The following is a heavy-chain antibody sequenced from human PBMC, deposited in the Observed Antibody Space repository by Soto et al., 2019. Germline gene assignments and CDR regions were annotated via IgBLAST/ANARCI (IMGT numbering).Heavy chain of an antibody. J-gene: IGHJ5*02. Sequence: ETLSLTGSVFGAAMSPYYWAWSRQPPGKGLEWIGNIHYTGSTNYNPSLKSRVTISLGTSTSQFSLKVSSVTAADTAVYYCARDLTISSTDGPLDPWGHGTLVTVSS. V-gene: IGHV4-59*01. CDR3: ARDLTISSTDGPLDP. CDR1: GAAMSPYY. D-gene: IGHD1-1*01. CDR2: IHYTGST.